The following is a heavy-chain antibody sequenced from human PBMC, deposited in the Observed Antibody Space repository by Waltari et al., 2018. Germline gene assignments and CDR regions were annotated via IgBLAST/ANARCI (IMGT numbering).Heavy chain of an antibody. V-gene: IGHV3-49*03. CDR2: IRSKANGETT. J-gene: IGHJ4*02. Sequence: EVQLVESGGGLVQPGRSLRLSCTASGFTFGDYGLNWFSQAPGKGLEWVGFIRSKANGETTDYAASVKGRFSISRDDSKSIAYLQMNSLKVEDTAVYYCTRASSNMVVVTRHFDYWGQGTLVTVSS. CDR3: TRASSNMVVVTRHFDY. CDR1: GFTFGDYG. D-gene: IGHD2-21*02.